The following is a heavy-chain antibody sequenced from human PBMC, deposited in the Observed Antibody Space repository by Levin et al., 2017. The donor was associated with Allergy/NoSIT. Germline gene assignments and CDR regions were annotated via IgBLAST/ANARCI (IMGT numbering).Heavy chain of an antibody. CDR3: ARLYSGTFDDAFDS. CDR2: IYPGDSDT. J-gene: IGHJ3*02. Sequence: LGESLKISCKGSGYSFTNYWIGWVRQMPGKGLEWMGIIYPGDSDTKYSPSFQGQVTISVDKSISTAYLQWSSLKASDTAMYYGARLYSGTFDDAFDSWGQGTMVTVSS. CDR1: GYSFTNYW. V-gene: IGHV5-51*01. D-gene: IGHD1-26*01.